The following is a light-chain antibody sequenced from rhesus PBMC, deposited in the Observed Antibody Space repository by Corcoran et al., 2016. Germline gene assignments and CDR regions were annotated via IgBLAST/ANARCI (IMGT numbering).Light chain of an antibody. CDR1: QSLLDNKGNSD. V-gene: IGKV2-72*02. Sequence: DIVMTQTPLALAITPGEPASMSCRSSQSLLDNKGNSDLSWYLQRPGQSPQLQMYGGSNRASGAHDRFSVSGAGTDFTLKIPKVEAEHVVYYYCVQTLAFPRTFGQGTKVEIK. CDR2: GGS. J-gene: IGKJ1*01. CDR3: VQTLAFPRT.